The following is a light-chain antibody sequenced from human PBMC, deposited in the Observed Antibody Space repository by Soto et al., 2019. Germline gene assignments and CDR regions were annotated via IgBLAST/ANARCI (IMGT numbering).Light chain of an antibody. CDR2: GAS. CDR1: QSVISTY. Sequence: EIVLTQSPGTLSLSPWERATLSCRASQSVISTYLAWYQQKPGQAPRLLIYGASSRATGIPDRFSGSGSGTDFTLTISSLQSEDFAVYYCQQYNTWRSISFGQGTRLEIK. CDR3: QQYNTWRSIS. V-gene: IGKV3-20*01. J-gene: IGKJ5*01.